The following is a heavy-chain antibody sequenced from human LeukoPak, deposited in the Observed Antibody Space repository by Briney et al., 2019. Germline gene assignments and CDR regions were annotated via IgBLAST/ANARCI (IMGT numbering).Heavy chain of an antibody. CDR2: IYIRGST. J-gene: IGHJ4*02. CDR3: ARDPGGGYDYIRFDY. D-gene: IGHD5-12*01. Sequence: PSETLSLTCTVSGGSISSGSYYWSWIRQPAGNGLEWIGRIYIRGSTSYNPALKSRVTISVDTSKNQFSLKLSSVTAADTAVYYCARDPGGGYDYIRFDYWGQGTLVTVSS. V-gene: IGHV4-61*02. CDR1: GGSISSGSYY.